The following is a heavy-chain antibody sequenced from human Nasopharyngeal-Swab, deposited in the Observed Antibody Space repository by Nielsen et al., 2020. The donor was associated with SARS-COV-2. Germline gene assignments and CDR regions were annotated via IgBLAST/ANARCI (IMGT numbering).Heavy chain of an antibody. Sequence: LRLSCPLSGGSISSVSYYWSWILQPAGKGLEWIVLIYTSGSTNYNPSLKSRVTISVDTSKNQFSLKLSSVTAADTAVYYCARDNRALYYFDYWGQGTLVTVSS. J-gene: IGHJ4*02. CDR3: ARDNRALYYFDY. CDR1: GGSISSVSYY. CDR2: IYTSGST. V-gene: IGHV4-61*02. D-gene: IGHD3-10*01.